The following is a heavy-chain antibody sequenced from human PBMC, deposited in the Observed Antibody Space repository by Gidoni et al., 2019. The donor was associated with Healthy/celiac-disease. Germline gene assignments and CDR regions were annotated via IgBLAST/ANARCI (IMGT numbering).Heavy chain of an antibody. D-gene: IGHD3-10*01. CDR2: INPSGGST. CDR1: GYTFTSYY. V-gene: IGHV1-46*01. J-gene: IGHJ4*02. CDR3: ARDYRTGSYYIGDPPYFDY. Sequence: EVKKPGASVKVSCKASGYTFTSYYMHWVRQAPGQGLEWMGIINPSGGSTSYAQKFQGRVTMTRDTSTSTVYMELSSLRSEDTAVYYCARDYRTGSYYIGDPPYFDYWGQGTLVTVSS.